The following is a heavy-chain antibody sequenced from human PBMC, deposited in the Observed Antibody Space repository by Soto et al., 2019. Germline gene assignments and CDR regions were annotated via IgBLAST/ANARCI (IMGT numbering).Heavy chain of an antibody. CDR2: ISYDGSKK. Sequence: QVQLVESGGGVVQPGRSLRLSCAASGFTFSSYGMHWVRQAPGKGLEWVAVISYDGSKKYYVDFVKGRFTISRDNSKNTLDLQMNSLRAEDTAVYYCAKDRGGAAVAGSDYWGQGTLVTVSS. V-gene: IGHV3-30*18. J-gene: IGHJ4*02. CDR1: GFTFSSYG. CDR3: AKDRGGAAVAGSDY. D-gene: IGHD6-19*01.